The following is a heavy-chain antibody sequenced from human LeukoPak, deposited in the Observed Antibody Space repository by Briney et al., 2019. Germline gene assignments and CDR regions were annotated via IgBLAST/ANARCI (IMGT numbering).Heavy chain of an antibody. CDR1: GYTLTELS. CDR2: FDPEDGET. J-gene: IGHJ4*02. D-gene: IGHD5-12*01. CDR3: ATVINNPIVATIGWGY. Sequence: ASVKVSCKVSGYTLTELSMHWVRQAPGKGLECMGGFDPEDGETIYAQKFQGRVTMTEDTSTDTAYMELSSLRSEDTAVYYCATVINNPIVATIGWGYWGQGTLVTVSS. V-gene: IGHV1-24*01.